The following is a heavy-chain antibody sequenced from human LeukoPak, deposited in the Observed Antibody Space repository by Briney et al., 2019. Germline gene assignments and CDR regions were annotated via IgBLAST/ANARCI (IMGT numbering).Heavy chain of an antibody. CDR1: GGSISSSSYY. V-gene: IGHV4-39*01. CDR3: ARRTVVGSTGFDY. J-gene: IGHJ4*02. CDR2: IYYSGST. D-gene: IGHD1-26*01. Sequence: PSETLSLTCTVSGGSISSSSYYWGWIRQPPGKGLEWIGSIYYSGSTYFNPSLKSRVTISVDTSKNQFSLKLSSVTAADTAVYYCARRTVVGSTGFDYWGQGTLVTVS.